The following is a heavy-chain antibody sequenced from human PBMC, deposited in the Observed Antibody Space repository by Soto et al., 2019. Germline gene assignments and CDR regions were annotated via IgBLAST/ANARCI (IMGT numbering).Heavy chain of an antibody. V-gene: IGHV4-59*01. CDR3: ARTYGSGNWFDP. Sequence: SETLSLTCTVSGGSISSYYWSWIRQPPGKGLEWIGYLYYSGSTNYNPSLRSRVSISVDTSKNQFSLTLSSVTAADTAVYYCARTYGSGNWFDPWGQGTLVTVSS. CDR2: LYYSGST. J-gene: IGHJ5*02. D-gene: IGHD3-10*01. CDR1: GGSISSYY.